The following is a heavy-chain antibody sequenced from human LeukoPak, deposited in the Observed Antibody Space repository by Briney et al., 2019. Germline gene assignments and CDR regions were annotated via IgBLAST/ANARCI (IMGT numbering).Heavy chain of an antibody. CDR2: IYYSGST. Sequence: SETLSLTCTVSGGSISRYYWSWIRQPPGKGLEWVGYIYYSGSTNYNPSLKSRVTISVDTSKNQFSLKLSSVTAADTAVYYCARNLGGSSGWYVPVYWGQGTLVTVSS. D-gene: IGHD6-19*01. CDR1: GGSISRYY. V-gene: IGHV4-59*01. CDR3: ARNLGGSSGWYVPVY. J-gene: IGHJ4*02.